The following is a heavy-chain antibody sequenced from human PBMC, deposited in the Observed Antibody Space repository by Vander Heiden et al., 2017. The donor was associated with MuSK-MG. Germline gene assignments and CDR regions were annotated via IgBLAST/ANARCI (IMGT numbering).Heavy chain of an antibody. CDR1: GYSFTSYW. Sequence: EVQLVQSGAEVKTPGESLKISCTGSGYSFTSYWSGWVRQMPGKGLEWMGIIYPGDSDTRYSPSFQGQVTISADKSISTAYLQWSSLKASDTAMYYCARRRYYDSSGYFDAFDIWGQGTMVTVSS. CDR3: ARRRYYDSSGYFDAFDI. CDR2: IYPGDSDT. V-gene: IGHV5-51*03. J-gene: IGHJ3*02. D-gene: IGHD3-22*01.